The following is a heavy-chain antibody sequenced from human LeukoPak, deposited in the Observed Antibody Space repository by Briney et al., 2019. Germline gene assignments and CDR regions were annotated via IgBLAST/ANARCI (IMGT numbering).Heavy chain of an antibody. CDR3: ARVKGVVISGYYYYYMDV. D-gene: IGHD3-3*01. Sequence: ASVKVSCKASGGTFSSYAISWVRQAPGQGLEWMGGIIPIFGTANYAQKFQGRVTITTDESTSTAYMELSSVRSEDTAVYYCARVKGVVISGYYYYYMDVWGKGTTVTVSS. CDR2: IIPIFGTA. J-gene: IGHJ6*03. CDR1: GGTFSSYA. V-gene: IGHV1-69*05.